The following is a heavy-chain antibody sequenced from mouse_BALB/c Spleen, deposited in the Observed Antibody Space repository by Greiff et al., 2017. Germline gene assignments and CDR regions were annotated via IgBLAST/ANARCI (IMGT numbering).Heavy chain of an antibody. D-gene: IGHD1-1*01. CDR1: GYSITSDYA. CDR2: ISYSGST. J-gene: IGHJ1*01. Sequence: EVQGVESGPGLVKPSQSLSLTCTVTGYSITSDYAWNWIRQFPGNKLEWMGYISYSGSTSYNPSLKSRISITRDTSKNQFFLQLNSVTTEDTATYYCARSRGSSYWYFDVWGAGTTVTVSS. CDR3: ARSRGSSYWYFDV. V-gene: IGHV3-2*02.